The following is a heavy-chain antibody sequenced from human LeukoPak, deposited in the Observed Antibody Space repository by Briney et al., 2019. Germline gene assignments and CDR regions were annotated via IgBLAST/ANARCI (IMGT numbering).Heavy chain of an antibody. CDR3: ARTVAGTKLDC. CDR1: GFTFSSFT. D-gene: IGHD6-19*01. Sequence: GGSLRLSCAASGFTFSSFTMSWVRQAPGKGLEWVSAISGSGGSTYYADSVKGRFTISRDNSKNTLYLQMNSLRAEDTAVYYCARTVAGTKLDCWGQGTLVTVSS. V-gene: IGHV3-23*01. CDR2: ISGSGGST. J-gene: IGHJ4*02.